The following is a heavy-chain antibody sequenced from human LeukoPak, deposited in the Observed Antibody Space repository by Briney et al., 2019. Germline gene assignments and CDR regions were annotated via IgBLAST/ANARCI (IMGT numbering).Heavy chain of an antibody. CDR2: INHSGST. CDR3: ARACHPQLVRFRQGEYNWFDP. D-gene: IGHD6-13*01. J-gene: IGHJ5*02. CDR1: GGSFSGYY. V-gene: IGHV4-34*01. Sequence: SETLSLTCAVYGGSFSGYYWSWIRQPPGKGLEWIGEINHSGSTNYNPSLKSRVTISVDTSKNQFSLKLSSVTAADTAVYYCARACHPQLVRFRQGEYNWFDPWGQGTLVTVSS.